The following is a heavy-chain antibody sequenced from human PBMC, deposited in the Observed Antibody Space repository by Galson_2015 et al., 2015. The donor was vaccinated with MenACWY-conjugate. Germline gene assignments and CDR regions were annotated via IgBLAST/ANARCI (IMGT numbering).Heavy chain of an antibody. CDR2: FDPEDGET. CDR3: ATIVRVWGYCSGGSCEKGAFDI. CDR1: GYTLTELS. J-gene: IGHJ3*02. V-gene: IGHV1-24*01. Sequence: SVKVSCKVSGYTLTELSMHWVRQAPGKGLEWMGGFDPEDGETIYAQKFQGRVTMTEDTSTDTAYMELSSLRSEDTAVYYCATIVRVWGYCSGGSCEKGAFDIWGQGTMVTVSS. D-gene: IGHD2-15*01.